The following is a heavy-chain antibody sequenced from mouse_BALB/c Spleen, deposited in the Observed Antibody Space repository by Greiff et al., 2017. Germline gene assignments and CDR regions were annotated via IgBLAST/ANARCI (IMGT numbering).Heavy chain of an antibody. CDR2: ISSGGSNT. CDR3: ARDRGGITTATRTILLDAMDY. Sequence: EVKLMESGGGLVKPGGSLKLSCAASGFTFSSYAMSWVRQSPEKRLEWVAEISSGGSNTYYPDTVTGRFTISRDNAKNTLYLEMSSLRSEDTAMYYCARDRGGITTATRTILLDAMDYWGQGTSVTVSS. V-gene: IGHV5-9-4*01. J-gene: IGHJ4*01. D-gene: IGHD1-2*01. CDR1: GFTFSSYA.